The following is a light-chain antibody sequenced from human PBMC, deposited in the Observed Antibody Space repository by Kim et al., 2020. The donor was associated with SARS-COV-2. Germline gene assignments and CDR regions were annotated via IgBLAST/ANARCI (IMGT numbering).Light chain of an antibody. CDR3: QVWDNFTEV. Sequence: SYELTQPPSVSVSPGQTASITCSGDKLGDKFASWYQQKPGQSPVLVIYQDAKRPSGIPERFSGSNSGNTATLTISGTQAMDEADYYCQVWDNFTEVFGTETKVTVL. CDR2: QDA. J-gene: IGLJ1*01. CDR1: KLGDKF. V-gene: IGLV3-1*01.